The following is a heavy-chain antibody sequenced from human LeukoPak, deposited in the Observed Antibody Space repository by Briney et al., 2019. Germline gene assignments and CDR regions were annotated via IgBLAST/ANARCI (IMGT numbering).Heavy chain of an antibody. CDR2: INPNSGGT. Sequence: ASVKVSCKASGYTFTGYYMHWVRQAPGQGLEWMGRINPNSGGTNYAQKFQGRVTMTRDTSISTAYMELSRLRSDDTAVYYCARSRGSSGWYFEMGPTEYYFDYWAREPWSPSPQ. D-gene: IGHD6-19*01. CDR1: GYTFTGYY. V-gene: IGHV1-2*06. CDR3: ARSRGSSGWYFEMGPTEYYFDY. J-gene: IGHJ4*02.